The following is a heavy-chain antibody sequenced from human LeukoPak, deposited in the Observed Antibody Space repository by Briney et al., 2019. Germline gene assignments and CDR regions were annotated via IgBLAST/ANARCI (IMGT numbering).Heavy chain of an antibody. V-gene: IGHV4-59*01. CDR2: IYYSGSA. Sequence: SETLSHTCTVSGVSINNYYWSWIRQPPGKGLEYIGYIYYSGSANYNPSLKSRVTISVDPSKNQFSLKLSSVTAADTAVYYCARNGDYYEKSGYYYLFDFWGQGTLVTVSS. CDR3: ARNGDYYEKSGYYYLFDF. D-gene: IGHD3-22*01. J-gene: IGHJ4*02. CDR1: GVSINNYY.